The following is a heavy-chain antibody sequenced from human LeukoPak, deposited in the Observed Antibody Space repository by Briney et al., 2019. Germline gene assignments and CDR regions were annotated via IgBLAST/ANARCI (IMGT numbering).Heavy chain of an antibody. J-gene: IGHJ4*02. CDR2: IYSGGST. CDR3: VRGDYGDYTLFDY. D-gene: IGHD4-17*01. Sequence: GGSLRLSCAASGFTVSSNYMSWVRQAPGKGLEWVSVIYSGGSTYYADSVKGRFTISRDNSKNTLCLQMNSLRAEDTAVYYCVRGDYGDYTLFDYWGQGTQVTVSS. V-gene: IGHV3-53*01. CDR1: GFTVSSNY.